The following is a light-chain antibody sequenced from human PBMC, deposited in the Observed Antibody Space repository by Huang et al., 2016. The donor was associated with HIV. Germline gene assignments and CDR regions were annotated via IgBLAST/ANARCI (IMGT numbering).Light chain of an antibody. CDR3: QQYNDWPPLT. V-gene: IGKV3-15*01. Sequence: EIEMTQSPATLSVSPGERATLSCRASQSINSDLAWYQQKPGQAPGRLIYGASTRATGIPAKFNGTGSGTDFSLSISNLQSEDFAVYYGQQYNDWPPLTFGGGTKVEI. CDR1: QSINSD. J-gene: IGKJ4*01. CDR2: GAS.